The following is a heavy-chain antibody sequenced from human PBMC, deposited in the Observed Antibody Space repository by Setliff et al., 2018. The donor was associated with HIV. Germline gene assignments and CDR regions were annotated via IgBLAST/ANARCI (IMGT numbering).Heavy chain of an antibody. Sequence: PSETLSLTGTVSGGSISSRSYYWSWLRQPAGKGLEWIGRIYSNGHTAYNPSLKSRVTISEDTSKNQFSLKVNSVTAADTAMYFCARESPDGLDYWGQGTLVTVSS. CDR3: ARESPDGLDY. CDR1: GGSISSRSYY. V-gene: IGHV4-61*02. D-gene: IGHD2-8*01. J-gene: IGHJ4*02. CDR2: IYSNGHT.